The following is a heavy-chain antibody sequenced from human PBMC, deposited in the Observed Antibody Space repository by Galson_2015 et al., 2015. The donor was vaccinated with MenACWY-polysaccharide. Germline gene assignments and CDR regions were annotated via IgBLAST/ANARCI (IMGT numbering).Heavy chain of an antibody. D-gene: IGHD3-10*01. J-gene: IGHJ5*02. CDR1: EFTFSNYA. CDR3: ARAGRDGSGSFYPGGFDP. CDR2: IWDDGRKR. Sequence: SLRLSCAASEFTFSNYAIHWVRQAPGKGLEWVAVIWDDGRKRYYADSVKGRFIISRDNSENMLFLQMNNLRADDTAVYYCARAGRDGSGSFYPGGFDPWGQGTRVAVSS. V-gene: IGHV3-33*01.